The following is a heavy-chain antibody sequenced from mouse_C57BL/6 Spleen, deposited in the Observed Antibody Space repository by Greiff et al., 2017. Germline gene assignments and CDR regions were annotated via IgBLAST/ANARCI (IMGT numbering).Heavy chain of an antibody. CDR2: IYPGDGDT. CDR3: ARESGTGPAMDY. J-gene: IGHJ4*01. V-gene: IGHV1-80*01. Sequence: QVQLQQSGAELVKPGASVKISCKASGYAFSSYWMNWVKQRPGKGLEWIGQIYPGDGDTNYNGKFKGKATLTADKSSSTAYMQLSSLTSEDSAVXFCARESGTGPAMDYWGQGTSVTVSS. CDR1: GYAFSSYW. D-gene: IGHD4-1*01.